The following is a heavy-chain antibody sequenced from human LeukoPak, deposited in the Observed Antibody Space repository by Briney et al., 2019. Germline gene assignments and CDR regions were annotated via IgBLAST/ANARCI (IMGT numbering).Heavy chain of an antibody. CDR2: INHSGST. J-gene: IGHJ4*02. Sequence: SETLSLTCAVYGGSFSGYYWSWIRQPPGKGLERIGEINHSGSTNYNPSLKSRVTISVDTSKNQFSLKLSSVTAADTAVYYCARGHYGDDFDYWGQGTLVTVSS. CDR1: GGSFSGYY. V-gene: IGHV4-34*01. CDR3: ARGHYGDDFDY. D-gene: IGHD4-17*01.